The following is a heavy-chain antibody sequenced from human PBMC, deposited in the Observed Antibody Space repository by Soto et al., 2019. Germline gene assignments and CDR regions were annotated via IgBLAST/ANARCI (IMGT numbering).Heavy chain of an antibody. CDR3: ARHFSVDYFNY. CDR1: DDSITSNSYF. V-gene: IGHV4-39*01. J-gene: IGHJ4*02. CDR2: IYYSGTT. Sequence: SETLSLTCTVSDDSITSNSYFWAWIRQPPGKGLEWIGSIYYSGTTYYNPSLKSRVTISVDRSKNQFSLKLSSVTAADTAVYYCARHFSVDYFNYWGQGALVTVSS.